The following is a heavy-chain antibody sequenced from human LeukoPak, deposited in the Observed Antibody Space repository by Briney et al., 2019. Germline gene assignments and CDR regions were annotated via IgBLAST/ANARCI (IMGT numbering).Heavy chain of an antibody. CDR1: GLTFSSYA. V-gene: IGHV3-23*01. CDR2: ISGSGGST. CDR3: ATKVVPAAIGWLQH. J-gene: IGHJ1*01. D-gene: IGHD2-2*01. Sequence: GGSLRLSCAASGLTFSSYAMSWVRQAPGKGLEWVSAISGSGGSTYYADSVKGRFTISRDNSKNTLYLQMNSLRAEDTAVYYCATKVVPAAIGWLQHWGQGTLVTVSS.